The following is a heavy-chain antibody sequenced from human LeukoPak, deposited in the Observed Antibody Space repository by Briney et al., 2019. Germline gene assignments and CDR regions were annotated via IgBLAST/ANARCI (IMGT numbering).Heavy chain of an antibody. D-gene: IGHD3-10*01. V-gene: IGHV1-2*04. CDR1: GYTFTGYY. CDR2: INPNSGGT. J-gene: IGHJ4*02. Sequence: ASVKVSCKASGYTFTGYYMHWVRQAPGQGLEWMGWINPNSGGTNYAQKFQGWVTMTRDTSISTAYMELSRLRSDDTAVYYCARAENYYGSGSYYWAYWGQGTLVTVSS. CDR3: ARAENYYGSGSYYWAY.